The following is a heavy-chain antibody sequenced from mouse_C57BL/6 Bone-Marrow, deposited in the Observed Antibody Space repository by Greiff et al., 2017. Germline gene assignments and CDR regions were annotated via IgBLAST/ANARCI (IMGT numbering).Heavy chain of an antibody. D-gene: IGHD4-1*01. Sequence: EVQLVESGGGLVQPKGSLTLSCAASGFSFNTYAMNWVRQAPGKGLEWVARIRSKSNNYATYYADSVKDRFTISSDDSESMLYLQMNNLKTEDTAMYYCVTGSWFAYWGQGTLVTVSA. CDR2: IRSKSNNYAT. CDR1: GFSFNTYA. J-gene: IGHJ3*01. CDR3: VTGSWFAY. V-gene: IGHV10-1*01.